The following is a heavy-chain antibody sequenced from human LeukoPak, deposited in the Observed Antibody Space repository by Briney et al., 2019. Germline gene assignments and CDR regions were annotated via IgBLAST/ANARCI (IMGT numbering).Heavy chain of an antibody. CDR3: AKDNRAVAGTGGFDY. V-gene: IGHV3-9*03. J-gene: IGHJ4*02. CDR2: ISWNSGSI. Sequence: PGGSLRLSCAASGFTFDDYAMHWVRQAPGKGLEWVSGISWNSGSIGYADSVKGRFTISRDNAKNSLYLLMNSLRAEDMALYYCAKDNRAVAGTGGFDYWGQGTLVTVSS. CDR1: GFTFDDYA. D-gene: IGHD6-19*01.